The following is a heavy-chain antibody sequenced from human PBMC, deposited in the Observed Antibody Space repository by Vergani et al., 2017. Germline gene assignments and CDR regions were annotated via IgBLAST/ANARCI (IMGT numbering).Heavy chain of an antibody. D-gene: IGHD4-17*01. CDR2: ISGSGAST. Sequence: LLDSGGGLVQPGGSLRLSCAASVFTFNFYAMSWVRQAPGKGLEWVSGISGSGASTYYADSVKGRFTISRDTSKKTLYLQMNSLRAEDTAVYHCARPSAPGDYDALDIWGQGTMVTVSS. CDR1: VFTFNFYA. J-gene: IGHJ3*02. V-gene: IGHV3-23*01. CDR3: ARPSAPGDYDALDI.